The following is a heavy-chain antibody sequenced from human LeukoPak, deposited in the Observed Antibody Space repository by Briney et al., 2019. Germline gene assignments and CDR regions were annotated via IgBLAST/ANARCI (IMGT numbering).Heavy chain of an antibody. D-gene: IGHD1-14*01. Sequence: GRSLRLSCAASGFTFSSYGMHWVHQAPGKGLEWVAVIWYDGSNKYYADSVKGRFTISRDNSKNTLYLQMNSLRAEDTAVYYCARDLRTHRSVAYDAFDIWGQGTMVTVSS. CDR1: GFTFSSYG. V-gene: IGHV3-33*01. CDR2: IWYDGSNK. CDR3: ARDLRTHRSVAYDAFDI. J-gene: IGHJ3*02.